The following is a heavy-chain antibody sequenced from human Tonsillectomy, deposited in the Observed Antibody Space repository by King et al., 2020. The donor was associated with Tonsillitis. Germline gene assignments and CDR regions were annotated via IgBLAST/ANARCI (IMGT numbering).Heavy chain of an antibody. D-gene: IGHD3-22*01. V-gene: IGHV1-24*01. J-gene: IGHJ4*02. CDR2: FDPEDGET. Sequence: QLVQSGAEVKKPGASVNVSCKVSGYTLTELSMHWVRQAPGKGLEWMGGFDPEDGETIYAQKFQGRVTMTEDTSTDTAYMELSSLRSEDTAVYYCATPGPKTYYYDSSGYYPYYFDYWGQGTLVTVSS. CDR1: GYTLTELS. CDR3: ATPGPKTYYYDSSGYYPYYFDY.